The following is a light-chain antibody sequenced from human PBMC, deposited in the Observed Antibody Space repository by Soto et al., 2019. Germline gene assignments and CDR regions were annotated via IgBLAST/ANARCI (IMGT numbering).Light chain of an antibody. CDR1: QSVSNIY. CDR3: QQYATSPLT. V-gene: IGKV3-20*01. J-gene: IGKJ4*01. Sequence: VLTQSPGTLSLSPGDTATLSCRPSQSVSNIYLGWYQQKPGQAPRLLIFDGSSRATGIPDRFSGSGSGTDFTLTISRLEPEDFALYYCQQYATSPLTFGGGTKVDI. CDR2: DGS.